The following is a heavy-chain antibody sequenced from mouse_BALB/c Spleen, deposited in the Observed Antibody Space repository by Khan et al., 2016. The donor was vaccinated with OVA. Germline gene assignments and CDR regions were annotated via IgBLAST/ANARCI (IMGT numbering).Heavy chain of an antibody. CDR1: GFSLTSYG. CDR3: ARNYDYDEGLAY. Sequence: QVQLQQPGPGLVQPSQSLSITCTVSGFSLTSYGVHWVRQSPGKGLEWLGVIWSGGTTDYNAPFISRLSISKDNSKSQVFFKMNRLQANDTANYYCARNYDYDEGLAYWGQGTLVTVSA. J-gene: IGHJ3*01. D-gene: IGHD2-4*01. CDR2: IWSGGTT. V-gene: IGHV2-2*02.